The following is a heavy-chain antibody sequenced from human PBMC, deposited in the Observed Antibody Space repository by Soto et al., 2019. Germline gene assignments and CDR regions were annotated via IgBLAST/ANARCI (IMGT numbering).Heavy chain of an antibody. CDR2: INHSGST. J-gene: IGHJ5*02. CDR3: ARALGIGDYDS. V-gene: IGHV4-34*01. Sequence: SETLSLTFAVYGGSFSGYYWSWIRQPPGKGLEWIGEINHSGSTNYNPSLKSRVTISVDTSKNQFSLKLSSVTAADTAVYYCARALGIGDYDSWGQGTLVTVSS. D-gene: IGHD4-17*01. CDR1: GGSFSGYY.